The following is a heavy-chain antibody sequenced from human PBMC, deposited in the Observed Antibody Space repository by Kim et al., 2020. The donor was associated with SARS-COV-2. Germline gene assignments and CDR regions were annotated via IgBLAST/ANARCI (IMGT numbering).Heavy chain of an antibody. CDR2: IIPIFGTA. V-gene: IGHV1-69*13. J-gene: IGHJ4*02. D-gene: IGHD5-12*01. CDR3: AGGYSGYESGGH. Sequence: SVKVSCKASGGTFSSYAISWVRQAPGQGLEWMGGIIPIFGTANYAQKFQGRVTITADESTSTAYMELGSLRSEHTAVYYCAGGYSGYESGGHWGQGTLVTVSS. CDR1: GGTFSSYA.